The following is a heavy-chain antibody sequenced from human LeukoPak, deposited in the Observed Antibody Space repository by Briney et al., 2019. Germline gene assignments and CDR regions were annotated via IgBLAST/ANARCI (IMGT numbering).Heavy chain of an antibody. CDR2: IYTSGST. CDR1: GGSISSYY. CDR3: ARGTGAGTHAAYYYYMDV. V-gene: IGHV4-4*07. Sequence: SEALSLTCTVSGGSISSYYWSWIRQPAGKGLEWIGRIYTSGSTNYNPSLKSRVTMSVDTSKNQFSLKLSSVTAADTAVYYCARGTGAGTHAAYYYYMDVWGKGTTVTISS. D-gene: IGHD1-1*01. J-gene: IGHJ6*03.